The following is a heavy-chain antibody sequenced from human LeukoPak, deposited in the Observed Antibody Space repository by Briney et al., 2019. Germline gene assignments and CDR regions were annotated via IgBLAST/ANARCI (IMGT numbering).Heavy chain of an antibody. CDR1: GYTFTSYY. D-gene: IGHD6-13*01. V-gene: IGHV1-46*01. Sequence: ASVKVSCKASGYTFTSYYMHWVRQAPGQGLEWMGIINPSGGSTSYAQKFQGRVTMTRDMSTSTVYMELSSLRSEDTAVYYCARALARAKSSSWYWGVGYWGQGTLVTVSS. CDR2: INPSGGST. CDR3: ARALARAKSSSWYWGVGY. J-gene: IGHJ4*02.